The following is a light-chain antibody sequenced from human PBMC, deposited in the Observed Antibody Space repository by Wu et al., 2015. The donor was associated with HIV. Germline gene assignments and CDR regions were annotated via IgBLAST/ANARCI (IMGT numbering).Light chain of an antibody. J-gene: IGKJ4*01. Sequence: EIVLTQSPATMSLSPGERAILSCRASQSVSAYLAWYQQHPGQAPRLLIYDASKRATGVPARFSGSGSGTDFTLTISSLEPEDFAVYYCQQHTSWAPPLTFGGGTKVEIK. CDR2: DAS. CDR3: QQHTSWAPPLT. V-gene: IGKV3-11*01. CDR1: QSVSAY.